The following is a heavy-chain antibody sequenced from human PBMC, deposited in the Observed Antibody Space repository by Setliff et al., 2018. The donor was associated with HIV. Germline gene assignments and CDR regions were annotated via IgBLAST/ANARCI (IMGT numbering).Heavy chain of an antibody. V-gene: IGHV3-73*01. CDR3: ARGIDNDYGDYDYFDY. CDR1: GFTFSGAE. CDR2: IRSKADKYAT. J-gene: IGHJ4*02. Sequence: GESLKISCAASGFTFSGAEIHWVRQASGKGLEWVGRIRSKADKYATDYGASAKGRFIISRDDSKKTAYLQMSSLRAEDTAMYYCARGIDNDYGDYDYFDYWGQGTLVTVSS. D-gene: IGHD4-17*01.